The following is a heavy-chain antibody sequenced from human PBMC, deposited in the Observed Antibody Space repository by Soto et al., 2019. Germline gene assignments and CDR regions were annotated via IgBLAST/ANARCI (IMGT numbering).Heavy chain of an antibody. CDR1: GFTFSSYA. Sequence: PGGSLRLSCAASGFTFSSYAMHWVRQAPGKGLEWVTIISYDGGNKYYADSVKGRFTISRDNSKNTLYLQRNSLRAEDTAVYYCARGPHRIAATSGVDYWGQGTLVTVS. CDR2: ISYDGGNK. CDR3: ARGPHRIAATSGVDY. V-gene: IGHV3-30-3*01. D-gene: IGHD6-13*01. J-gene: IGHJ4*02.